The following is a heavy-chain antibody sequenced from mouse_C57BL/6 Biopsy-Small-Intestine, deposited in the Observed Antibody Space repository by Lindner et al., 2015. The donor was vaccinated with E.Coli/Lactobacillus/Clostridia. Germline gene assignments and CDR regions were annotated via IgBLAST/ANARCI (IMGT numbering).Heavy chain of an antibody. J-gene: IGHJ4*01. V-gene: IGHV1S135*01. Sequence: VQLQESGAELVKPGASVKMSCKASGYSFTGYNMHWVKQSHGKSLEWIGFIDPYNGATSYNQKFKGKATLTVDKSSSTAYMQLNSLTSEDSAVYYCAREDRSGYYAMDYWGQGTSVTVSS. CDR1: GYSFTGYN. CDR3: AREDRSGYYAMDY. D-gene: IGHD3-2*01. CDR2: IDPYNGAT.